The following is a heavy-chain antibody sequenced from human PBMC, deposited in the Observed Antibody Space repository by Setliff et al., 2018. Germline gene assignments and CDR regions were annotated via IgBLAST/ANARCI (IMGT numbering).Heavy chain of an antibody. Sequence: EASVKVSCKASGYTFTGYYMHWVRQAPGQGLEWMGWINPNSGDTNYAQKFQGRLTINRDTSANTAYMELSSLRSEDTALYYCARYNWNTNWFDPWGQGTLVTVSS. V-gene: IGHV1-2*02. CDR3: ARYNWNTNWFDP. CDR2: INPNSGDT. CDR1: GYTFTGYY. D-gene: IGHD1-20*01. J-gene: IGHJ5*02.